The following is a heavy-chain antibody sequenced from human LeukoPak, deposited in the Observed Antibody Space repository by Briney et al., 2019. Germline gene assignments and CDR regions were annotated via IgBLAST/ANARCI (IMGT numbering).Heavy chain of an antibody. CDR1: GGTFSSYA. CDR2: IIPTFGTA. J-gene: IGHJ6*02. D-gene: IGHD1-26*01. V-gene: IGHV1-69*13. Sequence: SVKVSCKASGGTFSSYAISWVRQAPGQGLEWMGGIIPTFGTANYAQKFQGRVTITADESTSTAYMELSSLSSEDTAVYYCARKGVLLRNPYYYYGMDVWGQGTTVTVSS. CDR3: ARKGVLLRNPYYYYGMDV.